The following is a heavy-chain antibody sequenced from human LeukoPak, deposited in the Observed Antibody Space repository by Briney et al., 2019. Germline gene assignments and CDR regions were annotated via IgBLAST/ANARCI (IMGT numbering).Heavy chain of an antibody. CDR3: AIAPTGGIEWQLLK. D-gene: IGHD2-15*01. CDR1: GFTVSSNY. V-gene: IGHV3-53*01. J-gene: IGHJ4*02. CDR2: IYSGGST. Sequence: GGSLRLSCAASGFTVSSNYMSWLRQAPGKGLEWVSVIYSGGSTYYADSVKGRFTISRDNAKNSLYLQMNSLRAEDTAVYYCAIAPTGGIEWQLLKWGQGTLVTVSS.